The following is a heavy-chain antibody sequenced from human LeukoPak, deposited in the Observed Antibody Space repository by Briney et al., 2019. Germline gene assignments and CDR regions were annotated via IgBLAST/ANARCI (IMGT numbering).Heavy chain of an antibody. CDR1: GYSFTSYW. J-gene: IGHJ4*02. CDR2: IYPGDSDT. CDR3: ARSAAPYYDSSGYYYAYN. Sequence: KGGESLKISCKGSGYSFTSYWIGWVRQMPGKGLEWMGIIYPGDSDTRYSPSFQGQVTISADKSISTAYLQWSSLKASDTAMYYCARSAAPYYDSSGYYYAYNWGQGTLVTVSS. D-gene: IGHD3-22*01. V-gene: IGHV5-51*01.